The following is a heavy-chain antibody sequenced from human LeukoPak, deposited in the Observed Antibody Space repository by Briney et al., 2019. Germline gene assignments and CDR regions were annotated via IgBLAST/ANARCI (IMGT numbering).Heavy chain of an antibody. CDR2: FDPEDGET. CDR3: ATFIAAAGGRYYFDY. Sequence: ASVKVSCKVSGYTLTELSMHWVRQAPGKGLEWMGGFDPEDGETIYAQKFQGRVTMTEDTSTDTAYMELSSLRSEDTAVYYCATFIAAAGGRYYFDYWGQGTLVTVSS. J-gene: IGHJ4*02. D-gene: IGHD6-13*01. V-gene: IGHV1-24*01. CDR1: GYTLTELS.